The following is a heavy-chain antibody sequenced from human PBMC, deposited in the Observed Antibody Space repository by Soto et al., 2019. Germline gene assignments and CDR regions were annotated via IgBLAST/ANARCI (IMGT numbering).Heavy chain of an antibody. D-gene: IGHD6-19*01. CDR3: ARSYSSGWYEFDP. Sequence: GGSLRLSCAASGFTFSSYGMHWVRQAPGKGLEWVAVIWYDGSNKYYADSVKGRFTISRDNSKNTLYLQMNSLRAEDTAVYYCARSYSSGWYEFDPWGQGTLVTVSS. CDR1: GFTFSSYG. V-gene: IGHV3-33*01. CDR2: IWYDGSNK. J-gene: IGHJ5*02.